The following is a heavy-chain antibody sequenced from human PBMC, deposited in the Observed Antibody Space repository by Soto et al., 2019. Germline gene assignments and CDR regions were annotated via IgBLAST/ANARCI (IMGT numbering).Heavy chain of an antibody. CDR2: IIPVFGTA. Sequence: KVSCKASGGTFSSYAISWVRQAPGQGLEWMGGIIPVFGTANYAQKFQGRVTITADESTSTAYMELSSLRSEDTAVYYCARYRVVAPSDYYYGMDVWGQGTTVTVSS. J-gene: IGHJ6*02. CDR1: GGTFSSYA. V-gene: IGHV1-69*01. CDR3: ARYRVVAPSDYYYGMDV. D-gene: IGHD2-15*01.